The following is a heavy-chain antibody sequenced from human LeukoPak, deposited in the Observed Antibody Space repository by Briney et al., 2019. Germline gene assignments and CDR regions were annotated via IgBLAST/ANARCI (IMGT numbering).Heavy chain of an antibody. Sequence: PGRSLRLSCAASGFTFDDYAMYWVRQARGKGLEWVSGISWNSGSIGYADSVKGRFTISRDNAKNSLYLQMNSLRAEDMALYYCAKDGRRGYSYGRGFDYWGQGTLVTVSS. CDR1: GFTFDDYA. D-gene: IGHD5-18*01. CDR2: ISWNSGSI. J-gene: IGHJ4*02. CDR3: AKDGRRGYSYGRGFDY. V-gene: IGHV3-9*03.